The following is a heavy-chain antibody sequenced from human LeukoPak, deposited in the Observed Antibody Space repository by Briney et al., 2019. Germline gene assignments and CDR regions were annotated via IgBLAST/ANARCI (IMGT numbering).Heavy chain of an antibody. V-gene: IGHV4-30-2*01. CDR2: IYQSGST. Sequence: SETLSLTCAVSGGSISSGGYSWSWIRQPPGKGLEWIGYIYQSGSTYYNPSLKSRVTISVDRSKNQFSLKLSSVTAADTAVYYCARVLYCGGDCYPWFDPWGQGTLVTVSS. D-gene: IGHD2-21*02. J-gene: IGHJ5*02. CDR3: ARVLYCGGDCYPWFDP. CDR1: GGSISSGGYS.